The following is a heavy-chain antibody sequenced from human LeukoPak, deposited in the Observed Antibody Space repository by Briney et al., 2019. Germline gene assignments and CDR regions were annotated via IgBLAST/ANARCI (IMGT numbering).Heavy chain of an antibody. Sequence: ASVKVSCKASGYTFTSYYMHWVRQAPGQGLEWMGIINPSGGSTSYAQKFQGRVTMTRDMSTSTVYMELSSLRSEDTAVYYCAREYTGKVVLMVYAVDLGYYYMDVWGKGTTVTVSS. CDR3: AREYTGKVVLMVYAVDLGYYYMDV. V-gene: IGHV1-46*01. J-gene: IGHJ6*03. CDR1: GYTFTSYY. D-gene: IGHD2-8*01. CDR2: INPSGGST.